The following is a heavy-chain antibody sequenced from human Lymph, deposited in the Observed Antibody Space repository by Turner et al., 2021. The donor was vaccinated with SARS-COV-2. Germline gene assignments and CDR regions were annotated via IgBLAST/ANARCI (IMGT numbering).Heavy chain of an antibody. D-gene: IGHD2-21*02. J-gene: IGHJ5*02. CDR2: IYYRGST. V-gene: IGHV4-59*01. Sequence: QLQLQDSGPRLVQPLGTLSLTCTVSGGAMNSNYWSWIRQPPGKRLEWIGYIYYRGSTNYHPTLKSRVTISVDTSKNQCSLKLNTVTAEDTAIYCCARETVNNWVDPWGQGILVTVSS. CDR1: GGAMNSNY. CDR3: ARETVNNWVDP.